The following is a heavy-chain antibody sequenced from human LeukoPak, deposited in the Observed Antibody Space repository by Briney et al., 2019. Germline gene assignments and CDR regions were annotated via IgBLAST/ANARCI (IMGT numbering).Heavy chain of an antibody. Sequence: GESLKISCKASGYNFSTHWIGWVRQVPGKGLEWMGVIYPGDPDVRYSPSFQGQVTISADKSTGTAYLQWSSLKASDTAMYYCARIRSLYCSGGSCYFDYFDYWGQGTLVTVSS. V-gene: IGHV5-51*01. CDR1: GYNFSTHW. D-gene: IGHD2-15*01. J-gene: IGHJ4*02. CDR3: ARIRSLYCSGGSCYFDYFDY. CDR2: IYPGDPDV.